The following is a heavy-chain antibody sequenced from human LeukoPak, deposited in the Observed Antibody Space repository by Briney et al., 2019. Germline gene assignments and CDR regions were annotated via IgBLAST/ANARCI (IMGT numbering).Heavy chain of an antibody. J-gene: IGHJ4*02. V-gene: IGHV1-69*13. CDR1: GGTFSSYA. CDR2: IIPIFGTA. D-gene: IGHD2-15*01. Sequence: ASVKVSCKASGGTFSSYAISWVRQAPGQGLEWMGGIIPIFGTANYAQKFQGRVTITADESTSTAYMELSSLRSKDTAVYYCARDTRYCSGGSCYYRRGSFDYWGQGTLVTVSS. CDR3: ARDTRYCSGGSCYYRRGSFDY.